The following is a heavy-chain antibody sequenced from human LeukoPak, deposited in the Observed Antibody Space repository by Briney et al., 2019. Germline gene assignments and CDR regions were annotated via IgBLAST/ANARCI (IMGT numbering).Heavy chain of an antibody. J-gene: IGHJ3*02. V-gene: IGHV1-46*01. D-gene: IGHD6-6*01. CDR2: INPSGGST. CDR3: AREWPHDIAANAFDI. CDR1: GYTSTSYY. Sequence: ASVKASCKASGYTSTSYYMHWMRQAPGQGLEWMGIINPSGGSTSYAQKFQGRVTMTRDTSTSTVYMELSSLRSEDTAVYYCAREWPHDIAANAFDIWGQGTMVTVSS.